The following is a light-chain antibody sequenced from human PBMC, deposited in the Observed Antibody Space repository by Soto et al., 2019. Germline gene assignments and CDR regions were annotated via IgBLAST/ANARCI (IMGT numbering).Light chain of an antibody. V-gene: IGKV3-15*01. CDR2: GAS. CDR3: QQYNNWPR. Sequence: EIIMTHSPATLSGTPAERPTLSLRARQDVSSNLAWYQKKPGPATRLLIYGASTRATGIPARFSGSGSGTEFTLTISSLPSEDFAVYYCQQYNNWPRFGQGTKVDIK. J-gene: IGKJ1*01. CDR1: QDVSSN.